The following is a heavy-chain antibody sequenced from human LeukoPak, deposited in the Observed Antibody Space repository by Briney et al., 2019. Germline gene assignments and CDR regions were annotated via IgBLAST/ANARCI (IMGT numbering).Heavy chain of an antibody. V-gene: IGHV1-8*01. J-gene: IGHJ3*02. CDR1: GYTFTSYD. CDR3: ARDSGLIQGVDI. Sequence: ASVKVSCKASGYTFTSYDINWVRQATGQGLEWMGWMNPNSGNTGYAQKFQGRVTMTRNTSISTAYMELSSLRSEDTAVYYCARDSGLIQGVDIWGQGTTVTVSS. D-gene: IGHD2-15*01. CDR2: MNPNSGNT.